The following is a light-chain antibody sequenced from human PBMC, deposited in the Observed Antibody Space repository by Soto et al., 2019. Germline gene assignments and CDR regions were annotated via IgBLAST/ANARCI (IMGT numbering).Light chain of an antibody. CDR2: RND. J-gene: IGLJ2*01. V-gene: IGLV1-47*01. CDR3: APWDDSLSAVV. Sequence: QTVLTQPPSASGTPGQRVTISCSGSSSNIGSNYVYWYQQFPGSAPKLLIYRNDQRPSGVPDRFSGSKSGTSASLAISGPRSEDEADYYCAPWDDSLSAVVFGGGTKLTVL. CDR1: SSNIGSNY.